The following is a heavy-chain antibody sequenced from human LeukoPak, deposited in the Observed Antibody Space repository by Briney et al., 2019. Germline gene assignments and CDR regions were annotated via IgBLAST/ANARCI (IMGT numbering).Heavy chain of an antibody. D-gene: IGHD6-19*01. CDR1: GFTFSSYV. CDR3: AKTMYPSDWSRGLDY. V-gene: IGHV3-23*01. Sequence: GGSLRLSCAASGFTFSSYVMNWVRLAPGKGLEWVSVISTSGGTTYYADSVKGRFTMSRDNSKNTLYLQMNSLRAEDTAVYYCAKTMYPSDWSRGLDYGGRGPRVTVSS. J-gene: IGHJ4*02. CDR2: ISTSGGTT.